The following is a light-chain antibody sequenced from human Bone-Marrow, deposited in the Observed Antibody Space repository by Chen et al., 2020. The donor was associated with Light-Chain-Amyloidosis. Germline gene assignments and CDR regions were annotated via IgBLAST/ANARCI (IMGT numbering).Light chain of an antibody. J-gene: IGKJ2*03. CDR1: QSISWN. CDR2: AAS. CDR3: QQSYSTPYS. V-gene: IGKV1-39*01. Sequence: DIQMTPSPSSLSASVGDRVTVTCRASQSISWNLNWYQQKPGKAPKVLIYAASSLQSGVPSRFSGSGSGTDFTLTISSLQPEDFATYYCQQSYSTPYSFGQGTKLEIK.